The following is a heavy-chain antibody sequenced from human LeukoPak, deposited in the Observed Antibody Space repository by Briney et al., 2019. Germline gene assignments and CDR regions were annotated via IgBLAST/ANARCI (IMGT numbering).Heavy chain of an antibody. CDR3: ARGRAVTGSTVFDY. Sequence: PGGSLRLSCAASGFTFSSYAMHWVRRAPGKALEWVATISSDGGNRYYSDSVKGRFTISRDNSKNTLYLQMNSLRPEDTAVFHCARGRAVTGSTVFDYGGQGPLVTVS. J-gene: IGHJ4*02. V-gene: IGHV3-30-3*01. D-gene: IGHD6-19*01. CDR1: GFTFSSYA. CDR2: ISSDGGNR.